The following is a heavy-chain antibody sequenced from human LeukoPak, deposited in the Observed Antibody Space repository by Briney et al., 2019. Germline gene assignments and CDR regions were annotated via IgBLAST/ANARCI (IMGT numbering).Heavy chain of an antibody. D-gene: IGHD1-1*01. J-gene: IGHJ4*02. CDR2: IKSKTYGGTT. V-gene: IGHV3-15*01. CDR1: GFAFSNAW. CDR3: TTVAGTLVFRYYFDY. Sequence: GGSLRLSCAASGFAFSNAWMSWVRQAPGKGLEWVGRIKSKTYGGTTDYAAPVKGRFTISRDDSENTLYLQMNSLKTEDTAVYYCTTVAGTLVFRYYFDYWGQGTLVTVSS.